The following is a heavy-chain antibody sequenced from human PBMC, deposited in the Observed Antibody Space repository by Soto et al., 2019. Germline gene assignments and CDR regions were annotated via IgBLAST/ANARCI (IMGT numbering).Heavy chain of an antibody. Sequence: SETLSLTCTVSGGSISSYYWSWIRQPPGKGLEWIGYIYYSGSTNYNPSLKSRVTISVDTSKNQFSLKLSSVTAADTAVYYCARDYYGPDVWGKGTTVTVSS. CDR3: ARDYYGPDV. CDR1: GGSISSYY. J-gene: IGHJ6*04. V-gene: IGHV4-59*01. CDR2: IYYSGST.